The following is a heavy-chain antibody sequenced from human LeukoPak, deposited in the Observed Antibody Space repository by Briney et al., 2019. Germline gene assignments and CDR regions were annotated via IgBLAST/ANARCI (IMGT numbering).Heavy chain of an antibody. CDR3: ARTPLRGATFFTSYPNWFDT. J-gene: IGHJ5*02. CDR2: VYSSGST. CDR1: GGSISSGSYY. Sequence: SQTLSLTCTVSGGSISSGSYYWSWIRQPAGKGLEWIGRVYSSGSTDYNPSLKSRLSISVDTSKIQFSLRLSSVTVADTAVYYCARTPLRGATFFTSYPNWFDTWGQGTLVTVSS. V-gene: IGHV4-61*02. D-gene: IGHD3-10*01.